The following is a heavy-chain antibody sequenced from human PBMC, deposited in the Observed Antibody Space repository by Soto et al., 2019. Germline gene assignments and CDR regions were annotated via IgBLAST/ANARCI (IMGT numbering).Heavy chain of an antibody. CDR1: GFTFSSYA. V-gene: IGHV3-30-3*01. Sequence: QVQLVESGGGVVQPGRSLRLSCAASGFTFSSYAMHWVRQAPGKGLEWVAVISYDGSNKYYAESVKGRFTISRDNSKNTLYLQMNSLRAEDTAMYYCARAMYRSSSGFDYWGQGTLVTVSS. CDR3: ARAMYRSSSGFDY. CDR2: ISYDGSNK. D-gene: IGHD6-6*01. J-gene: IGHJ4*02.